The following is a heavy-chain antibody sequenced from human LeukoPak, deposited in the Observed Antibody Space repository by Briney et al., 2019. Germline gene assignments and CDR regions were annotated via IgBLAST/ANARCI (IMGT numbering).Heavy chain of an antibody. CDR1: GYTFTDYY. D-gene: IGHD3-10*01. CDR2: INPNSGGT. Sequence: ASVKVSCKASGYTFTDYYMHWVRQAPGQGLGWMGWINPNSGGTNYAQKFQDRVTMTRDTSISTAYMELSRLRSDDTAVYYCARFITADAFDIWGQGTMVTVSS. CDR3: ARFITADAFDI. V-gene: IGHV1-2*02. J-gene: IGHJ3*02.